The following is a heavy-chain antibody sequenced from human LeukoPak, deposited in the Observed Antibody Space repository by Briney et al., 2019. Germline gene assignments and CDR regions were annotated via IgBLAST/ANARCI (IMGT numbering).Heavy chain of an antibody. V-gene: IGHV3-23*01. J-gene: IGHJ4*02. CDR2: ISGSGGST. CDR1: GFTFSSYA. Sequence: GGSLRLSCAASGFTFSSYAMSWVRQAPGKGLEWVSAISGSGGSTYYADSVKGRFTISRDNSKNTLYLQMNSLRAEDTAVYYCAKEGSAMVRGVISSYFDYWGQGTLVTVSS. CDR3: AKEGSAMVRGVISSYFDY. D-gene: IGHD3-10*01.